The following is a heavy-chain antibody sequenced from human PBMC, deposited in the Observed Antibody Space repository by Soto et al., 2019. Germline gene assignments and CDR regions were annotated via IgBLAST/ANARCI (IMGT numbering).Heavy chain of an antibody. CDR2: ISSSGSTI. J-gene: IGHJ6*02. Sequence: QPGGSLRLSCAASGFTFSSYEMNWVRQAPGKGLEWVSYISSSGSTIYYADSVKGRFTISRDNAKNSLYLQMNSLRAEDTAVYYCASSCSSTSCYISLYYYYGMDVWGQGTTVTVSS. CDR1: GFTFSSYE. V-gene: IGHV3-48*03. CDR3: ASSCSSTSCYISLYYYYGMDV. D-gene: IGHD2-2*02.